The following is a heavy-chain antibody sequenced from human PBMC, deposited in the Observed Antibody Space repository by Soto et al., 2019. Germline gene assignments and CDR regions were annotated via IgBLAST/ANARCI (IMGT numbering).Heavy chain of an antibody. Sequence: GESLKISCAASGFTFNAHVMSWVRQAPGQGLEWVSGISGRGDSQYYADSVRGRITIARDNSKTTVFLQMNTLKVEDTAVHYCARHSSRLRVFMFPFDSWGQGTLVTVSS. CDR3: ARHSSRLRVFMFPFDS. V-gene: IGHV3-23*01. D-gene: IGHD3-3*01. CDR2: ISGRGDSQ. CDR1: GFTFNAHV. J-gene: IGHJ4*02.